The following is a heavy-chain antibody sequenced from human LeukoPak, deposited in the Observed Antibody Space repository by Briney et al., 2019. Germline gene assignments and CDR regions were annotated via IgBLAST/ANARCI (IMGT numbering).Heavy chain of an antibody. CDR1: GGSISISNW. CDR2: IYHTGST. CDR3: ASTSGSYRVRYFDY. V-gene: IGHV4-4*02. J-gene: IGHJ4*02. Sequence: SETLSLTCAVSGGSISISNWYSWVRQPPGKGLEWIGEIYHTGSTNYNPSLKSRVTISVDKSKNQVSLKLSSVTAADTAVYYCASTSGSYRVRYFDYWGQGTLVTVSS. D-gene: IGHD1-26*01.